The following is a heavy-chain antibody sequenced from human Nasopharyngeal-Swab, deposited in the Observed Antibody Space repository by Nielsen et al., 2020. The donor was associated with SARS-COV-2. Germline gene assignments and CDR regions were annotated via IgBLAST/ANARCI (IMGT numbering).Heavy chain of an antibody. Sequence: WGSLRLSCAASGFTFSSYAMHWVRQAPGKGLEWVAVISYDGSNKYYADSVKGRFTISRDNSKNTLYLQMNSLRAEDTAVYYCARGQWLGGDAFDIWGQGTMVTVSS. D-gene: IGHD6-19*01. J-gene: IGHJ3*02. CDR3: ARGQWLGGDAFDI. CDR2: ISYDGSNK. V-gene: IGHV3-30*04. CDR1: GFTFSSYA.